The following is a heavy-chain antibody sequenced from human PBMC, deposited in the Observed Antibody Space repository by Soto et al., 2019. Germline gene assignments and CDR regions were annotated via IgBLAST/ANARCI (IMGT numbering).Heavy chain of an antibody. CDR3: ARLLYNWTGIDP. J-gene: IGHJ5*02. V-gene: IGHV4-39*01. CDR2: IYYIGNT. CDR1: GGSISSGAYY. Sequence: PSETLSLTCTVSGGSISSGAYYWGWIRRPPGKGLEWIGTIYYIGNTYYNPSLQSRVTISLDTSKNQFSLSLNSVTAADTAVYYCARLLYNWTGIDPWGQGTPVTDAS. D-gene: IGHD1-20*01.